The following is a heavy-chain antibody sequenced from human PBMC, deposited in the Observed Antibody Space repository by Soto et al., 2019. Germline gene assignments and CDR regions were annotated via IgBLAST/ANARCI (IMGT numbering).Heavy chain of an antibody. V-gene: IGHV1-2*04. CDR3: ARAWYYYDSSGYGGDAFDI. CDR2: INPNSGGT. CDR1: GYTFTGYY. Sequence: QVQLVQSGAEVKKPGASVKVSCKASGYTFTGYYMHWVRQAPGQGLEWMGWINPNSGGTNYAQKFQGWVTMTRDTSISTAYMELSRLRSDDTAVYYCARAWYYYDSSGYGGDAFDIWGQGTMVTVSS. D-gene: IGHD3-22*01. J-gene: IGHJ3*02.